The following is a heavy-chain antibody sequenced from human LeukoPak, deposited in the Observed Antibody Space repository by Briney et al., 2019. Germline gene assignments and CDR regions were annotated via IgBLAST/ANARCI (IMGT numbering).Heavy chain of an antibody. CDR1: GGSINSTNYY. CDR2: IYYSGST. CDR3: ASRSSIWSGYQDTLYYFDS. D-gene: IGHD3-3*01. Sequence: KASETLSLTCTVSGGSINSTNYYWGWIRQPPGKGLEWIGSIYYSGSTYYNPSLRSRVTISVDTSKNQFSLKLSSVTAADTAVYYCASRSSIWSGYQDTLYYFDSWGQGTLVTVSS. V-gene: IGHV4-39*07. J-gene: IGHJ4*02.